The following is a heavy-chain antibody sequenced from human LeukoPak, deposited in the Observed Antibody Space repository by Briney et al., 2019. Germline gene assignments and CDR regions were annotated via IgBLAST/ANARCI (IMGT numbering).Heavy chain of an antibody. CDR1: GGSISSYY. CDR2: ISYSGST. D-gene: IGHD3/OR15-3a*01. Sequence: SETLSLTCTVSGGSISSYYWSWIRQPPGKGLEWIGYISYSGSTNYNPSLKSRVTISVDTSKNQFSLKLTSVTAADTAVYYCARVYDFRVDPWGQGTLVTVSS. J-gene: IGHJ5*02. CDR3: ARVYDFRVDP. V-gene: IGHV4-59*01.